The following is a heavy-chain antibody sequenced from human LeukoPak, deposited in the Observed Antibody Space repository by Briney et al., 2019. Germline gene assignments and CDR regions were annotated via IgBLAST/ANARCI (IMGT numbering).Heavy chain of an antibody. V-gene: IGHV4-39*07. D-gene: IGHD4-17*01. CDR1: GGSISSSSYY. J-gene: IGHJ4*02. CDR2: IFYSGST. CDR3: ARTLIYGDLDY. Sequence: KASETLSLTCTVSGGSISSSSYYWGWIRQPPGKGLEWIASIFYSGSTYYSPSLKSRVTISLDTSKNQFSLKLSSVTAADTAVYCCARTLIYGDLDYWGQGTLVSVSS.